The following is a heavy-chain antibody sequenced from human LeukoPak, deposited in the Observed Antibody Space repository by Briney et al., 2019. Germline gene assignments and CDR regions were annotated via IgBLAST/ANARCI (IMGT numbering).Heavy chain of an antibody. CDR3: ARDLVVPAANYYYYGMDV. CDR2: ISSSGSTI. J-gene: IGHJ6*02. V-gene: IGHV3-11*01. CDR1: GFTFSDYY. Sequence: GGSLRLSCAASGFTFSDYYMSWLRQAPGKGLEWVSYISSSGSTIYYADSVKGRFTISRDNAKNSLYLQMNSLRAEDTAVYYCARDLVVPAANYYYYGMDVWGQGTTVTVSS. D-gene: IGHD2-2*01.